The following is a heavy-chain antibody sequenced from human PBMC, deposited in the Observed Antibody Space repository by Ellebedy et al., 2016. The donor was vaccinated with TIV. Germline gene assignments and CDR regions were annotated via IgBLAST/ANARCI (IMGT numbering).Heavy chain of an antibody. CDR3: AAGGGFLAVA. Sequence: GESLKISCSASGFTFSSFAMHWVRQAPGKGLEYLSAISGYGHSTYHADSVKGIFTISRDNSNTTLYLQMSSLRDEDTGTYYCAAGGGFLAVAWGHGTLVTVSS. CDR1: GFTFSSFA. D-gene: IGHD6-19*01. CDR2: ISGYGHST. J-gene: IGHJ5*01. V-gene: IGHV3-64D*06.